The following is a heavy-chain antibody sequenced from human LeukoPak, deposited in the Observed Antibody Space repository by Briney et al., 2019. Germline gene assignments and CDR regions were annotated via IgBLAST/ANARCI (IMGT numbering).Heavy chain of an antibody. Sequence: SVKVSCKASGGTFSSYAISWVRQAPGQGLEWMGGVIPIFGTANYAQKFQGRVTITADKSTSTAYMELSSLRSEDTAVYYCARDRSITMVRGGNYYYGMDVWGKGTTVTVSS. D-gene: IGHD3-10*01. J-gene: IGHJ6*04. CDR2: VIPIFGTA. V-gene: IGHV1-69*06. CDR1: GGTFSSYA. CDR3: ARDRSITMVRGGNYYYGMDV.